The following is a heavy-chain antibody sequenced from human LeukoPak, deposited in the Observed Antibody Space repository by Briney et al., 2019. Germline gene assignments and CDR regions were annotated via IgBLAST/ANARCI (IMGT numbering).Heavy chain of an antibody. CDR1: GGSITGSGFF. CDR2: ISYSGSR. J-gene: IGHJ6*03. CDR3: ARVVPAAIPYYYMDV. V-gene: IGHV4-39*07. Sequence: SETLSLTRTVSGGSITGSGFFWGWIRQPPGKGLEWIGSISYSGSRFSSPSFKSRDTLSADTSSNQFSLRLSSVTAADMAVYYCARVVPAAIPYYYMDVWGKGTTVTVSS. D-gene: IGHD2-2*01.